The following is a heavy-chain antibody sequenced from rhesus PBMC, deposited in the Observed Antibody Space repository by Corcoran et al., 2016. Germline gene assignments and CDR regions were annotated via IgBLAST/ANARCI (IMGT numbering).Heavy chain of an antibody. D-gene: IGHD2-15*01. CDR2: YFPGDGAP. V-gene: IGHV1-111*02. CDR1: GDTFNDHY. CDR3: ARDAPPGPFDL. Sequence: EVQLVQSGAEVKKPGASVKISCKASGDTFNDHYLNWVRQAPGKGLEWKGRYFPGDGAPDYAQKFQDKVTIPAAMSTDTAYVELSSLRSEDTAVYYCARDAPPGPFDLWGPGTPITISS. J-gene: IGHJ2*01.